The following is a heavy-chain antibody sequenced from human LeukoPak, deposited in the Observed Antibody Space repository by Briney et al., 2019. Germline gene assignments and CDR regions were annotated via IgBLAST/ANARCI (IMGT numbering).Heavy chain of an antibody. CDR2: ISYDGSNK. Sequence: GGSLRLSCAASGFTFSSYAMHWVRQAPGKGLEWVAVISYDGSNKYYADSVKGRFTISRDNSKNTLYLQMNSLRAEDTAVYYCAKDRLYSSQGWFDPWGQGTLVTVSS. D-gene: IGHD6-13*01. CDR3: AKDRLYSSQGWFDP. CDR1: GFTFSSYA. V-gene: IGHV3-30*04. J-gene: IGHJ5*02.